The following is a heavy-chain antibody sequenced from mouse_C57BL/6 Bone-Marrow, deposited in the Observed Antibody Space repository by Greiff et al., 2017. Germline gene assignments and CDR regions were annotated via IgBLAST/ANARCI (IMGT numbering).Heavy chain of an antibody. D-gene: IGHD2-5*01. CDR1: GYTFTSYW. Sequence: QVQLQQPGAELVRPGSSVKLSCKASGYTFTSYWMDWVKQRPGQGLEWIGNIYPSDSETHYNQKFKDKATLTVDKSSSTAYMQLSSLTSEDSAVYSCARSIVKYFDVWGTGTTVTVSS. CDR3: ARSIVKYFDV. J-gene: IGHJ1*03. CDR2: IYPSDSET. V-gene: IGHV1-61*01.